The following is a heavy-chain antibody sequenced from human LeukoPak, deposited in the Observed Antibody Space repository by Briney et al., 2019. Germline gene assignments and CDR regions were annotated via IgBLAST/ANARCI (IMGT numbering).Heavy chain of an antibody. D-gene: IGHD2-21*02. Sequence: LGGSLRLSCAASGFTFSSYAMSWVRQAPGKGLEWVSAISGSGGSTYYADSVKGRFTISRDNSKNTLYLQMNSLRAEDTAVYYCAKDAPLGNYCGGDCYSGSYGELDYWGQGTLVTVSS. CDR1: GFTFSSYA. J-gene: IGHJ4*02. CDR2: ISGSGGST. V-gene: IGHV3-23*01. CDR3: AKDAPLGNYCGGDCYSGSYGELDY.